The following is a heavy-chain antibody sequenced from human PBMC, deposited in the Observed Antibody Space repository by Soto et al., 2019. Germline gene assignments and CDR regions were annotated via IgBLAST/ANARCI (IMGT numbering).Heavy chain of an antibody. Sequence: KISCKVSGYSFTSCWIGLGLRASGQVLELIGWIDPINGATGSARRFQGRVSMTRNTATGTAYLELTSLRSDDTAVYYCGRGPSPRAPAGGTPYYYAMDVWGQGTTVTVSS. CDR2: IDPINGAT. J-gene: IGHJ6*02. V-gene: IGHV1-8*02. CDR1: GYSFTSCW. CDR3: GRGPSPRAPAGGTPYYYAMDV. D-gene: IGHD6-13*01.